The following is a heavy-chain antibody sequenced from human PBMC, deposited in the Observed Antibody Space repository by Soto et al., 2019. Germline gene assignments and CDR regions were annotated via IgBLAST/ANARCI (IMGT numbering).Heavy chain of an antibody. Sequence: ASVKVSCKASGYTFTSYGISWVRQAPGQGLEWMGWISAYNGNTNYAQKLQGRVTMTTDTSTSTAYMELRSLRSDGTAVYYCARDGKRAARTSDYYYYGMDVWGQGTTVTVSS. CDR3: ARDGKRAARTSDYYYYGMDV. V-gene: IGHV1-18*01. CDR2: ISAYNGNT. J-gene: IGHJ6*02. D-gene: IGHD2-15*01. CDR1: GYTFTSYG.